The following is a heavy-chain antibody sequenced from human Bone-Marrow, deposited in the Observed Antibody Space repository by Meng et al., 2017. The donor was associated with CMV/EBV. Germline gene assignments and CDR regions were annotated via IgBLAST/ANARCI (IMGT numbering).Heavy chain of an antibody. CDR2: IIPIFGTA. Sequence: SVKVSCKASGGTFSSYAISWVRQAPGQGLEWMGGIIPIFGTANYAQKFQGRVTITTDESTSTAYMELSSLRSDDTAVYYCARDRYCSSTSCYFGFGYWGQGTLVTVSS. V-gene: IGHV1-69*05. CDR3: ARDRYCSSTSCYFGFGY. D-gene: IGHD2-2*01. CDR1: GGTFSSYA. J-gene: IGHJ4*02.